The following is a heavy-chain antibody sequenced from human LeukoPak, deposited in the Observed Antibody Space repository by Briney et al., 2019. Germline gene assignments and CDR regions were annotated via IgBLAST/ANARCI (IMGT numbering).Heavy chain of an antibody. CDR2: ISSSGSII. V-gene: IGHV3-11*01. CDR3: GRAAVGFRYGTGGFDM. J-gene: IGHJ3*02. Sequence: SEGSLRLSCAASGFTFSDYYMSWIRQAPGKGLEWVSYISSSGSIIYYTDSVKGRFTISRDNAKNSLYLQMNSLRAEDTAVYFRGRAAVGFRYGTGGFDMWGQGTMV. D-gene: IGHD3-10*01. CDR1: GFTFSDYY.